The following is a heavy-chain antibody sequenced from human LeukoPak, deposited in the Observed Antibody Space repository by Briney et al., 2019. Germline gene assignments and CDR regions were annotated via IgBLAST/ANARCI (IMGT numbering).Heavy chain of an antibody. J-gene: IGHJ6*03. D-gene: IGHD4-11*01. CDR3: ASGAYSYYYMDV. CDR2: IYYSGST. V-gene: IGHV4-59*01. Sequence: SETLSLTCTVSGGSISSYYWSWIRQPPGKGLEWIGYIYYSGSTNYNPSLKSRVTISVDTSKNQFSLKLSSVIAADTAVYYCASGAYSYYYMDVWGKGTTVTISS. CDR1: GGSISSYY.